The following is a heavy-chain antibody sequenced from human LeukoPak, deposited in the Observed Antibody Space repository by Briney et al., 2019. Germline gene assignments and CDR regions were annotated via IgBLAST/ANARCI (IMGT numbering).Heavy chain of an antibody. J-gene: IGHJ5*02. CDR2: IYYSGST. CDR1: GGSISSYY. CDR3: ARVEGIWFGELRLSHWFDP. Sequence: PSETLSLTCTVSGGSISSYYWSWIRQPPGKGLEWIGYIYYSGSTNYNPSLKSRVTISVDTSKNQFSLKLSSVTAADTAVYYCARVEGIWFGELRLSHWFDPWGQGTLVTVSS. D-gene: IGHD3-10*01. V-gene: IGHV4-59*01.